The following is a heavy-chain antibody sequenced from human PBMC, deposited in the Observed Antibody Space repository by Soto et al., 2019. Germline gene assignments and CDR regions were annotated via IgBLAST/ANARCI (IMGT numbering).Heavy chain of an antibody. Sequence: LSLTCTVSGASISGYYWSWIRKSAGKGLEWIGRTYATGTTDYNPSLKSRVMMSVDTSKKQFSLKLRSVTAADTAVYYCVRDGTKTLRDWFDPWGQGISVTV. V-gene: IGHV4-4*07. J-gene: IGHJ5*02. CDR2: TYATGTT. CDR1: GASISGYY. CDR3: VRDGTKTLRDWFDP. D-gene: IGHD1-1*01.